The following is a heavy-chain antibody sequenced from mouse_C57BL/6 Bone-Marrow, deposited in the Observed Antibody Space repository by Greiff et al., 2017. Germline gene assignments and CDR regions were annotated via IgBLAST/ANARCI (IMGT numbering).Heavy chain of an antibody. J-gene: IGHJ1*03. Sequence: EVKLVESGGGLVQPGGSLKLSCAASGFTFSDYGMAWVRQAPRKGREWVAFISNLAYSIYYADTVTGRFTISRENAKNTLYMEMSSLGAEDTAMYYCARDYGSSSWYFDVWGTGTTVTVSS. V-gene: IGHV5-15*01. CDR3: ARDYGSSSWYFDV. CDR2: ISNLAYSI. D-gene: IGHD1-1*01. CDR1: GFTFSDYG.